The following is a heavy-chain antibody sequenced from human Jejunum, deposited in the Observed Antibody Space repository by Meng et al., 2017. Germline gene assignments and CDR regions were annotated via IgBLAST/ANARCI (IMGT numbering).Heavy chain of an antibody. D-gene: IGHD3-10*01. Sequence: EVPLVESGGGLVKPGGSLRLSCAASGFTFATYSLNWVRQAPGKGLEWVSVILDRDGNTYYADSVKGRFTISRDNSRNTLYLQMSSLRVDDTAVYHCANRAWLESWGQGTLVTVSS. CDR3: ANRAWLES. CDR1: GFTFATYS. J-gene: IGHJ5*01. V-gene: IGHV3-23*04. CDR2: ILDRDGNT.